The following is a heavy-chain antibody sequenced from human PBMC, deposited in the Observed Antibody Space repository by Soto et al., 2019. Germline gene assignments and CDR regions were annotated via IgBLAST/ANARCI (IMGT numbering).Heavy chain of an antibody. CDR2: IRSKAYGGTT. D-gene: IGHD3-3*01. Sequence: EVQLVESGGGLVKPGRSLRLSCTASGFTFGDYAMSWFRQAPGKGLEWVGFIRSKAYGGTTEYAASVKGRFTISRDESNSIAYLQMNSLKAEDTAVYYCTRETVVTICGVVTSLYYFDYWGQGTLVTVSS. J-gene: IGHJ4*02. CDR3: TRETVVTICGVVTSLYYFDY. V-gene: IGHV3-49*05. CDR1: GFTFGDYA.